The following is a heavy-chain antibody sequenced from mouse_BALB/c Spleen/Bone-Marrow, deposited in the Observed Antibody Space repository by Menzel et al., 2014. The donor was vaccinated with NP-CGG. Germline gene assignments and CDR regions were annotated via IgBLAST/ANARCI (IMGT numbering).Heavy chain of an antibody. V-gene: IGHV4-1*02. CDR3: ARLNYYGNLFV. Sequence: DVKLVESGGGLVQPGGSLKLSCAASGFDSSRYWMSWVRQAPGKGLEWIGEINPDSSTINYTPSLKDKFIISRDNAKNTLYLQMSKVRSEDTALYYCARLNYYGNLFVWGAGTTVTVSS. J-gene: IGHJ1*01. CDR2: INPDSSTI. CDR1: GFDSSRYW. D-gene: IGHD1-1*01.